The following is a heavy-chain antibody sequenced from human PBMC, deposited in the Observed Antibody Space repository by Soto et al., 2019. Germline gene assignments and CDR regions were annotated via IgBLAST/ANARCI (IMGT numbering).Heavy chain of an antibody. D-gene: IGHD5-12*01. CDR2: ISGSGGRP. J-gene: IGHJ4*02. CDR1: GFTFTTYT. V-gene: IGHV3-23*01. CDR3: AKRARDGYNSPIDS. Sequence: GGSLILSCAASGFTFTTYTMSWVRQAPGKGLEWVSVISGSGGRPSYADSVQGRFIISRDNPKSTLYLQMNSLRADDTAVYFCAKRARDGYNSPIDSWGQGTLVTVSS.